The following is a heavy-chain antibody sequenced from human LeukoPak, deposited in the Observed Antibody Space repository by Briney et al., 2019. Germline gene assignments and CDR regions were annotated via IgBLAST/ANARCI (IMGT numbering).Heavy chain of an antibody. CDR1: GFTFSSYA. V-gene: IGHV3-23*01. D-gene: IGHD2-2*01. CDR3: AKSRGAPL. Sequence: GGSLRLSCAASGFTFSSYAMSWVRQAPGKGLEWVSDINGSGGNTYYADSVKGRFTISRDNSKNTLYLQMNSLRVEDTAIYYCAKSRGAPLWGQGTLVTVSS. CDR2: INGSGGNT. J-gene: IGHJ4*02.